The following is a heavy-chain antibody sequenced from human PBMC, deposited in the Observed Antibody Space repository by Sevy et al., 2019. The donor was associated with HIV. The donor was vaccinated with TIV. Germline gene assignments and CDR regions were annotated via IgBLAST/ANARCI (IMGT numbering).Heavy chain of an antibody. CDR1: GFTFSNYW. J-gene: IGHJ3*02. CDR3: ATGSVAFDI. CDR2: ISTDGRST. V-gene: IGHV3-74*01. Sequence: GGSLRLSCAASGFTFSNYWIHWVRQTPGKGLVWVSRISTDGRSTTYADPVKGRFTISRDNAKNTLYLQMNSLRAEDTAVYYCATGSVAFDIWGQGTMVTVSS. D-gene: IGHD3-3*01.